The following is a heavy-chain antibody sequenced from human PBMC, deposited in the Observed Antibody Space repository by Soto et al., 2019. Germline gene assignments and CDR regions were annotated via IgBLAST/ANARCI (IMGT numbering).Heavy chain of an antibody. CDR2: INAYNGNT. V-gene: IGHV1-18*01. J-gene: IGHJ6*02. Sequence: QVQLVQSGAEVKNPGASVKDSCKASGYSFTRYGFGWARQAPGQGLEWMGWINAYNGNTNYAQNLQGRLTLTTDTSTTTAYMELRSLRSSDTAIYSWTIVDVYVTPTPQDVWGQGTTVTVSS. CDR3: TIVDVYVTPTPQDV. D-gene: IGHD3-16*01. CDR1: GYSFTRYG.